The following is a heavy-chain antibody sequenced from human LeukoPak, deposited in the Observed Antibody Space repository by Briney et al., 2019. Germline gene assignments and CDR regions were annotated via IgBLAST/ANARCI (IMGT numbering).Heavy chain of an antibody. Sequence: PGGSLRLSCSASGFTFSSHALHWVCQAPGKGLEYVSGISHNGGSTYYADSVKGRFTISRDTSKNTLYLQLSSLRAEDTAMYHCVKDLYKGDTASWYFFHYWGQGTLVTVSS. V-gene: IGHV3-64D*09. D-gene: IGHD6-13*01. J-gene: IGHJ4*02. CDR3: VKDLYKGDTASWYFFHY. CDR1: GFTFSSHA. CDR2: ISHNGGST.